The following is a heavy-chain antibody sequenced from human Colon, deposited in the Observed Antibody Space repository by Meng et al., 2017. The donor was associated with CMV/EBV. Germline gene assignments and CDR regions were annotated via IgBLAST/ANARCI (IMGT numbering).Heavy chain of an antibody. CDR1: GFSFNDFQ. D-gene: IGHD3-10*01. V-gene: IGHV3-20*04. CDR2: INWDGFST. Sequence: GESLKISCAGAGFSFNDFQLAWVRQRPGKGLEWVAGINWDGFSTVYVDSVKGRFTISRDNAKNLLFLQMNSLRAEDTAIYYCAKCITSCQTRAFDMWGQGTMVTVSS. J-gene: IGHJ3*02. CDR3: AKCITSCQTRAFDM.